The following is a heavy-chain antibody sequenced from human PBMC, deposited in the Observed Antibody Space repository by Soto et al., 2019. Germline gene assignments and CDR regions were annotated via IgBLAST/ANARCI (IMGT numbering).Heavy chain of an antibody. CDR2: IYYSGST. CDR1: GGSISSYY. J-gene: IGHJ4*02. Sequence: SETLSLTCTVSGGSISSYYWSWIRQPPGKGLEWIGYIYYSGSTNYNPSLKSRVTISVDTSKNQFSLKLSSVTAADTAVYYCARSSSGWYYYDYWGQGTLVTVSS. CDR3: ARSSSGWYYYDY. D-gene: IGHD6-19*01. V-gene: IGHV4-59*08.